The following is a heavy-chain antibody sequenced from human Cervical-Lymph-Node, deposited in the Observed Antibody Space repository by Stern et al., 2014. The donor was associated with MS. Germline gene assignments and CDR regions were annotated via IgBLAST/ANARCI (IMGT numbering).Heavy chain of an antibody. D-gene: IGHD2/OR15-2a*01. J-gene: IGHJ5*02. CDR3: APRTSLPEILESNGFDP. V-gene: IGHV2-5*02. Sequence: QITLKESGPTLVKATQTLTLTCTFSGFSLGTRGVGVGWIRQTPGKAPEWLAIIYWDDDTPYSPSYKNRVTIPKDTTKNQVVLAMTNVDAEDTATYFCAPRTSLPEILESNGFDPWGQGTLVTVPP. CDR1: GFSLGTRGVG. CDR2: IYWDDDT.